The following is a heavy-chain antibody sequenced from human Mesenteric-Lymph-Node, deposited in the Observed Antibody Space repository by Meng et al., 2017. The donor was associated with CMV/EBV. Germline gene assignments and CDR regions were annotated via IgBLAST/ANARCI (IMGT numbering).Heavy chain of an antibody. Sequence: CAASGFTFSGCAMHWVRQASGKGLEWVGRIRSKANSYATAYAASVKGRFTISRDDSKNTAYLQMNSLKTEDTAVYYCTSQYYGSVDYWGQGTLVTVSS. J-gene: IGHJ4*02. CDR1: GFTFSGCA. CDR2: IRSKANSYAT. V-gene: IGHV3-73*01. CDR3: TSQYYGSVDY. D-gene: IGHD3-10*01.